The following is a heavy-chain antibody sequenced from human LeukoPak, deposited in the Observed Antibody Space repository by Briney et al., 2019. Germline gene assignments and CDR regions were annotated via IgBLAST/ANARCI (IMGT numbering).Heavy chain of an antibody. CDR3: ATAPEIPYVFDF. CDR1: GFPSCGYG. CDR2: IFADGTNK. V-gene: IGHV3-33*07. D-gene: IGHD5-24*01. J-gene: IGHJ3*01. Sequence: GGSLTLSSAGVGFPSCGYGTDCVRQAPGKGLEWVAIIFADGTNKYYGDSVNGRFTISRDIFKDTSSLQMNSLRVENTVLYYGATAPEIPYVFDFWGQGTMVTVSS.